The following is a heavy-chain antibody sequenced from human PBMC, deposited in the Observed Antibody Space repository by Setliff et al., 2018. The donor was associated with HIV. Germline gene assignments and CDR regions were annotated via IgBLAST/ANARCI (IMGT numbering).Heavy chain of an antibody. V-gene: IGHV1-18*01. D-gene: IGHD6-19*01. CDR3: ARCNSSGPRYGFDI. Sequence: ASVKVSCKASGYNFGFYGISWVRQAPGQGLEWMGWINVNSGNTNYAQKFQGRVTMTTETSTSTAYMDLRSLRSDDTAVYYCARCNSSGPRYGFDIWGQGTMVTVSS. CDR1: GYNFGFYG. J-gene: IGHJ3*02. CDR2: INVNSGNT.